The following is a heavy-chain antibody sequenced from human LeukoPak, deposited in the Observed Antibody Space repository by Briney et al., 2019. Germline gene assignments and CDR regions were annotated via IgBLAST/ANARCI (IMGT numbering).Heavy chain of an antibody. CDR1: GFSFSSYA. D-gene: IGHD6-13*01. V-gene: IGHV3-30*04. Sequence: GGSLRLSCAASGFSFSSYAMHWVRQAPGKGLEWVAVISYDGSNKYYADSVKGRFTISRDNSKNTLYLQMNSLRAEDTAVYYCARVSSSWYPRSYFDYWGQGTLVTVSS. CDR3: ARVSSSWYPRSYFDY. CDR2: ISYDGSNK. J-gene: IGHJ4*02.